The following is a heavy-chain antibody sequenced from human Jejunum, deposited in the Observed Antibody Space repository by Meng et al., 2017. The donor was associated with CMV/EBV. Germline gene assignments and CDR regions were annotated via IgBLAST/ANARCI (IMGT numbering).Heavy chain of an antibody. D-gene: IGHD1-26*01. Sequence: VQLQESGPGRVKPSATLSLTCTVSGGSINNYYWSWIRQSAGKGLEWIGRFYSSDTYNYHPSLNSRVTMSLDTSKKQFSLILSSVTAADTARYYCARGPGASTREGFDHWGLGTLVTVSS. CDR2: FYSSDTY. CDR1: GGSINNYY. J-gene: IGHJ4*02. V-gene: IGHV4-4*07. CDR3: ARGPGASTREGFDH.